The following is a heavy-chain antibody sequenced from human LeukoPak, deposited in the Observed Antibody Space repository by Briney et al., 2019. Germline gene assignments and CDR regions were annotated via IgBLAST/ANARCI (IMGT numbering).Heavy chain of an antibody. V-gene: IGHV4-59*01. J-gene: IGHJ4*02. Sequence: SETLSLTCTVSGGSISSYYWSWIRQPPGKGLEWIGYIYYSGSTNYNPSLKSRVTISVDTSKNQFSLKLSSVTAADTAVYYCARGYFYCSGGSCYPYYFDYWGQGTLVTVSS. CDR3: ARGYFYCSGGSCYPYYFDY. D-gene: IGHD2-15*01. CDR1: GGSISSYY. CDR2: IYYSGST.